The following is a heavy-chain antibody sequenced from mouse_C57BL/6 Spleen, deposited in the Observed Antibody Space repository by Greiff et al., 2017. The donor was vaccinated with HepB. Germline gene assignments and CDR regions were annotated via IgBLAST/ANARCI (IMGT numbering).Heavy chain of an antibody. J-gene: IGHJ1*03. Sequence: QVQLQQSGAELVRPGASVTLSCKASGYTFTDYEMHWVKQTPVHGLEWIGAIDPETGGTAYNQKFKGKAILTADKSSSTAYMELRSLTSEDSAVYYCTGGGTTGVEGYFDVWGTGTTVTVSS. CDR2: IDPETGGT. V-gene: IGHV1-15*01. D-gene: IGHD1-1*01. CDR3: TGGGTTGVEGYFDV. CDR1: GYTFTDYE.